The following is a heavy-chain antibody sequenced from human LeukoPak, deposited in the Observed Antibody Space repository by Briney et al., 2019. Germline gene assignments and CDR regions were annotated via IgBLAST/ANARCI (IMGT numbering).Heavy chain of an antibody. CDR2: IYSAGST. Sequence: GGSLRLSCAASEFTVSSNYMSRVRQAPGKGLEWVSLIYSAGSTYYADSVKGRFTISRHNSRNTLYLQMNSLRAEDTAVYYCARHIGFDAFDIWGQGTMVTVSS. CDR3: ARHIGFDAFDI. CDR1: EFTVSSNY. V-gene: IGHV3-53*04. J-gene: IGHJ3*02.